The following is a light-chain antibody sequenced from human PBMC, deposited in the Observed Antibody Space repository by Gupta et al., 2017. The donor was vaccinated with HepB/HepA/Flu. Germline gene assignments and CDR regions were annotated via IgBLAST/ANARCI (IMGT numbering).Light chain of an antibody. J-gene: IGLJ3*02. CDR2: DVT. V-gene: IGLV2-11*01. CDR3: CSYTGSYSSV. CDR1: RSDVGGYHY. Sequence: QSALAQPRSVSGSPGQPVATSCPGTRSDVGGYHYVSWYQHHPGKAPQLIIYDVTTRPSGVPDRFSGSKSGNTASLTISVLQAEDEADYYFCSYTGSYSSVFGGGTNLTVL.